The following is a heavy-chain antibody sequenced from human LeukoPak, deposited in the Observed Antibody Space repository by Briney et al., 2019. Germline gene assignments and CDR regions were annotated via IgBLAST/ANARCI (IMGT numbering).Heavy chain of an antibody. CDR1: GFTFSIYW. Sequence: GGSLRLSCTASGFTFSIYWMSWVRQAPGKGLDWVANIKPDGSEQYYVDSVRGRFTVSRDNAKNSLYLQMDSLSAEDTAVYYCARDNNAAFDIWGLGTMVTVSS. J-gene: IGHJ3*02. CDR2: IKPDGSEQ. V-gene: IGHV3-7*04. CDR3: ARDNNAAFDI. D-gene: IGHD2-2*01.